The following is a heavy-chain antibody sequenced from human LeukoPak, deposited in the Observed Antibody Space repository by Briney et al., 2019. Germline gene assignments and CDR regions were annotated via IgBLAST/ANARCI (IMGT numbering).Heavy chain of an antibody. CDR3: ASPSYYDFWSGLRWFDP. CDR1: GFTFSSYA. J-gene: IGHJ5*02. D-gene: IGHD3-3*01. Sequence: GGSLRLSCAASGFTFSSYAMSWVRQAPGKGLEWVSAISGSGGSTYYADSVKGRFTISRDNSKNTLYLQMNSLRAEDTAVYYCASPSYYDFWSGLRWFDPWGQGTLVTVSS. CDR2: ISGSGGST. V-gene: IGHV3-23*01.